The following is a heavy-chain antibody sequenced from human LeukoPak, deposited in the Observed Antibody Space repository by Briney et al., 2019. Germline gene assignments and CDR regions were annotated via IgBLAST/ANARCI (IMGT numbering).Heavy chain of an antibody. J-gene: IGHJ5*02. D-gene: IGHD3-22*01. CDR2: IYTSGST. CDR1: GGSISTSNYY. CDR3: ARFAYYYDSSGRGAWFDP. V-gene: IGHV4-61*02. Sequence: PSETLSLTCTVSGGSISTSNYYWGWIRQPAGKGLEWIGRIYTSGSTNYNPSLKSRVTMSVDTSKNQFSLKLSSVTAADTAVYYCARFAYYYDSSGRGAWFDPWGQGTLVTVSS.